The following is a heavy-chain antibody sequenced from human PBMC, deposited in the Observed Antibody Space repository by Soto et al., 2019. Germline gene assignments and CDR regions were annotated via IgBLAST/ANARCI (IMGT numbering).Heavy chain of an antibody. Sequence: PSETLSLTCTVSGGSISSGDYYWSWIRQPPGKGLEWIGYIYYRGSTYYNPSLKSRVTISVDTSKNQFSLKLSSVTAADTAVYYCASYTTWGPYNWFDPWGQGTLVTVSS. V-gene: IGHV4-30-4*01. CDR1: GGSISSGDYY. CDR3: ASYTTWGPYNWFDP. J-gene: IGHJ5*02. CDR2: IYYRGST. D-gene: IGHD7-27*01.